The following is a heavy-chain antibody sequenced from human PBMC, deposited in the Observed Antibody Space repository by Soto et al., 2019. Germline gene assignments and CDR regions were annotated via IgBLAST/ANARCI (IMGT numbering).Heavy chain of an antibody. CDR1: GGTFSSYT. Sequence: SVKVSCKASGGTFSSYTISWVRQAPGQGLEWMGRIIPILGIANYAQKLQGRVTITADKSTSTAYMELSSLRSEDTAVYYCASWTRSYYGSGDLDYWGQGTLVTVSS. J-gene: IGHJ4*02. D-gene: IGHD3-10*01. CDR2: IIPILGIA. V-gene: IGHV1-69*02. CDR3: ASWTRSYYGSGDLDY.